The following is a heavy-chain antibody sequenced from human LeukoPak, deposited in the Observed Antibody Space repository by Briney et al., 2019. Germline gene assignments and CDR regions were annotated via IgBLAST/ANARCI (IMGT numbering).Heavy chain of an antibody. D-gene: IGHD5-24*01. CDR3: ARTLRDGYIDY. CDR1: GGSISSGGYY. V-gene: IGHV4-31*03. CDR2: ISYIGRT. J-gene: IGHJ4*02. Sequence: PSETLSLTCTVSGGSISSGGYYWTWIRQHPGKGLEWLGYISYIGRTYYNPSLKSRITISVDTSKNQFSLKLSSVTAADTAVYYCARTLRDGYIDYWGQGTLVTVSS.